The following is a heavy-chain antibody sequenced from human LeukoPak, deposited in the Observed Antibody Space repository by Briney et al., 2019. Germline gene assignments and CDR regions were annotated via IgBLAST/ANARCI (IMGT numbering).Heavy chain of an antibody. CDR1: GFTFSNYA. CDR3: ARDRADIVVVVAATPDAFDI. J-gene: IGHJ3*02. Sequence: GGSLRLSCAASGFTFSNYAMSWVRQAPGKGLEWVSYISSSGSTIYYADSVKGRFTISRDNAKNSLYLQMNSLRAEDTAVYYCARDRADIVVVVAATPDAFDIWGQGTMVTVSS. D-gene: IGHD2-15*01. CDR2: ISSSGSTI. V-gene: IGHV3-11*01.